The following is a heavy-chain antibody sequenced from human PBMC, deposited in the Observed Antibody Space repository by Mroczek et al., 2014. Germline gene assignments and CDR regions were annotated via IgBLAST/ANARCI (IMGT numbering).Heavy chain of an antibody. Sequence: EVQLVESGGGLVQPGGSLRLSCAASGFTVSSNYMSWVRQAPGKGLEWVSVIYSGGSTYYADSVKGRFTISRDNSKNTLYLQMNSLRAEDTAVYYCAAPYYYEDIGQGWRIGWGQGTLVTVSS. CDR3: AAPYYYEDIGQGWRIG. V-gene: IGHV3-66*02. D-gene: IGHD3-22*01. J-gene: IGHJ4*02. CDR2: IYSGGST. CDR1: GFTVSSNY.